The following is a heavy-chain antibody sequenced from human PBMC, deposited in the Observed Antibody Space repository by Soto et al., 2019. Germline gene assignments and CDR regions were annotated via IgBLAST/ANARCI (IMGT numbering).Heavy chain of an antibody. CDR1: GFIFSGYG. CDR3: AKDILRDQLDWGMDG. J-gene: IGHJ6*02. V-gene: IGHV3-30*18. Sequence: QVQLVESGGGVVQPGGSLRLSCSGSGFIFSGYGMHWVRQPPGKGLEWVAVISYDGRRKYYEDSVKGRFTVSRDNSQNAGYLEMNSLRAEDSAIYYCAKDILRDQLDWGMDGWGQGTKVTVSS. D-gene: IGHD2-2*01. CDR2: ISYDGRRK.